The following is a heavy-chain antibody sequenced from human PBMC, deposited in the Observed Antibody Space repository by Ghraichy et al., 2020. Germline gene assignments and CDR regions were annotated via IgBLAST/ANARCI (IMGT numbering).Heavy chain of an antibody. CDR3: ARRVTTTPGERFDP. CDR2: IYDSGST. D-gene: IGHD3-10*01. J-gene: IGHJ5*02. Sequence: LSLTFPFSFGSFSPYYWTWIRQPPGKELEWIGYIYDSGSTIYNPSLKSRVTISADTSRNQFSLTLTSVTAADTAVYYCARRVTTTPGERFDPWGQGTLVTVSS. CDR1: FGSFSPYY. V-gene: IGHV4-4*09.